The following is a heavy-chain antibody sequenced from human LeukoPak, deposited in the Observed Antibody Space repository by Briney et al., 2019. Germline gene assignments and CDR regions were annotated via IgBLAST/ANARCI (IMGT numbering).Heavy chain of an antibody. D-gene: IGHD2-2*01. CDR1: GGTFSSYA. Sequence: GASVKVSCKASGGTFSSYAISWVRQAPGQGLEWMGGIIPIFGTANYAQKFQGRVTITTDESTSTAYMELSSLRSEDTAVYYCARDLGYCSSTSCLYSEGYFDYWGQGTLVTVSS. V-gene: IGHV1-69*05. CDR3: ARDLGYCSSTSCLYSEGYFDY. CDR2: IIPIFGTA. J-gene: IGHJ4*02.